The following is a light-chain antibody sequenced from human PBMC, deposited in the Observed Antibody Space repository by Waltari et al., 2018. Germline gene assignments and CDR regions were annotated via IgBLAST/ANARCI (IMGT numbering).Light chain of an antibody. J-gene: IGKJ1*01. Sequence: ELVMTQSPATLSVSPGEGATLSCRASQSVRSNLAWYQQKPGQAPRRLIYGASTRATGIPARFNGGGSGTEFTLTISSLQSEDFATYYCQQYNNWPGTFGQGTKVEIK. CDR2: GAS. V-gene: IGKV3-15*01. CDR3: QQYNNWPGT. CDR1: QSVRSN.